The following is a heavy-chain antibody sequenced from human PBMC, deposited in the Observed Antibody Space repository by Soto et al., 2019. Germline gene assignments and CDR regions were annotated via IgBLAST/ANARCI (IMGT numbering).Heavy chain of an antibody. J-gene: IGHJ4*02. CDR1: GGSFSGYY. CDR2: INHSGST. Sequence: SKTLSLTCAVYGGSFSGYYWSWIRQPPGKGLEWIGEINHSGSTNYNPSLKSRVTISVDTSKNQFSLKLSSVTAADTAVYYCARAWGSGRYYKGLDYWGQGTLVTVSS. CDR3: ARAWGSGRYYKGLDY. D-gene: IGHD3-10*01. V-gene: IGHV4-34*01.